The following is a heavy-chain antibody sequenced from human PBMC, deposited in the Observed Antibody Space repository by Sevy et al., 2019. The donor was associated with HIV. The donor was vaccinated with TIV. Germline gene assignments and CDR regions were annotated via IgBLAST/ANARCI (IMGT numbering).Heavy chain of an antibody. V-gene: IGHV3-30*18. D-gene: IGHD3-22*01. J-gene: IGHJ4*02. CDR2: ISYDGSNK. CDR1: GFTFSSYG. CDR3: AKDFSTMIVVVITTAPDY. Sequence: GGSLRLSCAASGFTFSSYGMHWVRQAPGKGLEWVAVISYDGSNKYYADSVKGRITSSRVKSNNTLYLQMNSLRAEDTAVYYCAKDFSTMIVVVITTAPDYWGQGTLVTVSS.